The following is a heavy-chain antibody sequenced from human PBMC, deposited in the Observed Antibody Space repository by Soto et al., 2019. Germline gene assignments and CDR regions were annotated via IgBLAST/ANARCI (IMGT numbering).Heavy chain of an antibody. CDR2: IYYSGST. CDR1: GGSISSSSYY. CDR3: ARGPGRDY. Sequence: PSETLSLTCTVSGGSISSSSYYWGWIRQPPGKGLEWIGSIYYSGSTYYNPSLKSRVTISVDTSKNQFSLKLSSVTAADTAVYYCARGPGRDYWGQGTLVTVSS. J-gene: IGHJ4*02. V-gene: IGHV4-39*07.